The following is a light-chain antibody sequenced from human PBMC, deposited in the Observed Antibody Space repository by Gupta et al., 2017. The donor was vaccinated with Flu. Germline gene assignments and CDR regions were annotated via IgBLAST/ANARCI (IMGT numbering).Light chain of an antibody. J-gene: IGKJ1*01. CDR1: QSVLYSSNNKNY. CDR2: WAS. Sequence: DIVMTQSPDSLAVSLGERATINCKSSQSVLYSSNNKNYLAWYQQKLGQPPKLLISWASTRESGVPDRFSGNGSGADFTLTISSLQAEDVAVYYCQQSYSTPWTFGQGTKVEIK. V-gene: IGKV4-1*01. CDR3: QQSYSTPWT.